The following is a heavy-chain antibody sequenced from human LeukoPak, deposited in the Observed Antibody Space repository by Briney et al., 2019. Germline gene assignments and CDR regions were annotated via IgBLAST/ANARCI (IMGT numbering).Heavy chain of an antibody. Sequence: ASVKVSCKASGFTFTDYYMHWVRQAPGQGLEWMGWINPNSGGTNYAQKFQGRVTITRDTSSNTVYMDLNRLTSDDTALYYCARDHNSENWGSLGKWGQGTLVTVSS. CDR2: INPNSGGT. V-gene: IGHV1-2*02. CDR3: ARDHNSENWGSLGK. CDR1: GFTFTDYY. D-gene: IGHD7-27*01. J-gene: IGHJ4*02.